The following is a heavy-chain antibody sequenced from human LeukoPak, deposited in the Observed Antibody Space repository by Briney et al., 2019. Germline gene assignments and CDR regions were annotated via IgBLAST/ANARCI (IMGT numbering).Heavy chain of an antibody. CDR2: IIPILGIA. Sequence: ASVKVSCKASGGTFSSYAISWVRQAPGQGLEWMGRIIPILGIANYARKFQGRVTITADKSTSTAYMELSSLRSEDTAVYYCARVRWLVPYFDYWGQGTLVTVSS. J-gene: IGHJ4*02. D-gene: IGHD6-19*01. CDR1: GGTFSSYA. CDR3: ARVRWLVPYFDY. V-gene: IGHV1-69*04.